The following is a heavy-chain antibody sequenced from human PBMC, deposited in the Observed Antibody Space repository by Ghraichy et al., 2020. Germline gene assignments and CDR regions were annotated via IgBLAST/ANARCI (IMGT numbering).Heavy chain of an antibody. D-gene: IGHD2-15*01. Sequence: GSLSLTCTVSGGSISSSNYYWGWIRQPPGKGLEWIGTIYYRGSTYYNPSLRSRVTISVDTSKNHFSLRLSSVTAADTAVYYCARHLCSGGSCYMGWFDPWGQGTLVTVSS. J-gene: IGHJ5*02. V-gene: IGHV4-39*01. CDR2: IYYRGST. CDR1: GGSISSSNYY. CDR3: ARHLCSGGSCYMGWFDP.